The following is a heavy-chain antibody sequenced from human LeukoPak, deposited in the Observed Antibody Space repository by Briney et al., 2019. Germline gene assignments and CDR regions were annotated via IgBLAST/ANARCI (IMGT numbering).Heavy chain of an antibody. Sequence: ASVKVSCKASGYTFSSYGISWVRQAPGQGLEWMGWISAYNGNTNYPQKLQGRVTMTTDTSTSTAYMELRSLRSDDTAVYYCARNVSTRDQGWFDPWGQGSLVTVSS. D-gene: IGHD2-2*01. V-gene: IGHV1-18*01. CDR3: ARNVSTRDQGWFDP. CDR1: GYTFSSYG. CDR2: ISAYNGNT. J-gene: IGHJ5*02.